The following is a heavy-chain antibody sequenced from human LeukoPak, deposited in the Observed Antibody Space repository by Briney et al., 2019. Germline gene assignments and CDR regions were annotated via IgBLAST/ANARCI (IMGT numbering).Heavy chain of an antibody. Sequence: SETLSLTCTVSGGSISSYYWSWIRQPPGKGLEWIGYIYYSGSTNYNPSLKSRVTISVDTSKNQFSLKLSSVTAADTAVYYCSGTEHWGQGTLVTVSS. CDR3: SGTEH. CDR1: GGSISSYY. CDR2: IYYSGST. V-gene: IGHV4-59*08. J-gene: IGHJ1*01.